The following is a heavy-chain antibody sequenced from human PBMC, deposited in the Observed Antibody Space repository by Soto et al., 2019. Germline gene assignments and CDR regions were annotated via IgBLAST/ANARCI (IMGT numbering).Heavy chain of an antibody. CDR3: ARAILQNLYYYYAMDV. D-gene: IGHD3-3*01. J-gene: IGHJ6*02. Sequence: ASVKVSCKASGYTFTSYGISWVRQAPGQGLEWMGWISAYNGNTNYAQKLQGRVTMTTDTSTSTAYMELRSLRSDDTAVYFCARAILQNLYYYYAMDVWGQGTTVTVSS. CDR2: ISAYNGNT. V-gene: IGHV1-18*04. CDR1: GYTFTSYG.